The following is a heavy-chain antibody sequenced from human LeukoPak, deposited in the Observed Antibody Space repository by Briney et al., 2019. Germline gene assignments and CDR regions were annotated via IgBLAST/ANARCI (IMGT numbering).Heavy chain of an antibody. CDR3: AKDRSGSPIG. J-gene: IGHJ4*02. V-gene: IGHV3-30*02. Sequence: GGSLRLXCAASGFTFSSYGMHWVRPAPGKGLEWVAFIRYDGSNKYYADSVKGRFTISRDNSKNTLYLQMNSLRAEDTAVYYCAKDRSGSPIGWGQGTLVTVSS. CDR2: IRYDGSNK. D-gene: IGHD3-10*01. CDR1: GFTFSSYG.